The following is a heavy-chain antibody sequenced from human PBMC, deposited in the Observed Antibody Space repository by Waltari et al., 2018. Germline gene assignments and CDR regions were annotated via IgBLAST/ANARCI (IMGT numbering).Heavy chain of an antibody. CDR2: IYTSGST. J-gene: IGHJ5*02. CDR1: GGSISSYY. D-gene: IGHD3-3*01. V-gene: IGHV4-4*07. CDR3: AREEQYYDFWSGFGWFDP. Sequence: QVQLQESGPGLVQPSETLSLTCTVSGGSISSYYWSWIRQPAGKGLEWIGRIYTSGSTNYNPSLKSRVTMSVDTSKNQFSLKLSSVTAADTAVYYCAREEQYYDFWSGFGWFDPWGQGTLVTVSS.